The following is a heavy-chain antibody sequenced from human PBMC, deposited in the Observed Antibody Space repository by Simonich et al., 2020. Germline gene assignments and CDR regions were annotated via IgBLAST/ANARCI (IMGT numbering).Heavy chain of an antibody. D-gene: IGHD6-13*01. V-gene: IGHV3-9*01. CDR1: GFTFDDYA. Sequence: EVQLVESGGGLVQPGRSLRLSCAASGFTFDDYAMHWVRQAPGKGLECVTGIIWNIGSIGYADSVKGRFTISRDNDKNSLYLQMNSLRAEDTALYYCAKDVAAAGTEYFQHWGQGTLVTVSS. J-gene: IGHJ1*01. CDR3: AKDVAAAGTEYFQH. CDR2: IIWNIGSI.